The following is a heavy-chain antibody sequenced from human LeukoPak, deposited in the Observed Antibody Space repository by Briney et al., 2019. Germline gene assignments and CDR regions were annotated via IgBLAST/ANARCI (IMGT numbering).Heavy chain of an antibody. CDR2: ISAYNGNT. CDR3: ARAIFGVVIIPPYYYGMDV. Sequence: ASVKVSCKASGYTFTSSGISWVRQAPGQGLEWMGWISAYNGNTNYAQKLQGRVTMTTDTSTSTAYMELRSLRSDDTAVYYCARAIFGVVIIPPYYYGMDVWGQGTTVTVSS. D-gene: IGHD3-3*01. J-gene: IGHJ6*02. V-gene: IGHV1-18*01. CDR1: GYTFTSSG.